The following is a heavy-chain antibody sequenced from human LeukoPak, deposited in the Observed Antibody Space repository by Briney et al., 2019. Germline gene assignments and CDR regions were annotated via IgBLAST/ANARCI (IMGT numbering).Heavy chain of an antibody. V-gene: IGHV1-18*01. CDR2: ISAYNGNT. CDR3: ARDWNSGSYFQLDYFDY. J-gene: IGHJ4*02. D-gene: IGHD1-26*01. CDR1: GYTFTSYG. Sequence: ASVTVSCKASGYTFTSYGISWVRQAPGQGLEWMGWISAYNGNTNYAQKLQGRVTMTTDTSTSTAYMELRSLRSDDTAVYYCARDWNSGSYFQLDYFDYWGQGTLVTVSS.